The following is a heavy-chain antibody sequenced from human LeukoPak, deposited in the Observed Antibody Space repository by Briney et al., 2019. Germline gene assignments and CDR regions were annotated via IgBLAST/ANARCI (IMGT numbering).Heavy chain of an antibody. V-gene: IGHV3-53*01. CDR3: AREGRSGYDSRYFDY. Sequence: GGSLRLSCAASGFTVSSNYMSWVRQAPGKGLEWVSVIYSGGSTYYADSEKGRFTISRDNSKNTLYLQMNSLRAEDTAVYYCAREGRSGYDSRYFDYWGQGTLVTVSS. D-gene: IGHD5-12*01. CDR1: GFTVSSNY. CDR2: IYSGGST. J-gene: IGHJ4*02.